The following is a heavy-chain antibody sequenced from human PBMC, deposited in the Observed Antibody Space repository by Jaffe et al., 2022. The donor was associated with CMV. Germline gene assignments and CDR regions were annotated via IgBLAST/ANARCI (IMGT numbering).Heavy chain of an antibody. CDR1: GHFFTNSW. J-gene: IGHJ5*02. D-gene: IGHD2-21*01. V-gene: IGHV5-51*01. CDR3: ARRIYNSVEFDP. CDR2: IHPEDSDT. Sequence: EVQLVQSGAEVKKPGESLRISCKDSGHFFTNSWIGWVRQMPGKGPEWMGIIHPEDSDTVHSPALQGRVTISVDKSISTAYLEWSSLKASDTAMYYCARRIYNSVEFDPWGQGTLVTVSS.